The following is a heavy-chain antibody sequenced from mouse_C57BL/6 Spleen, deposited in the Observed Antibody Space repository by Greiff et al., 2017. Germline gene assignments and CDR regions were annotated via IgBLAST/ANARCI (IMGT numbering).Heavy chain of an antibody. CDR1: GFTFSSYA. CDR3: ARDPRADYFDY. J-gene: IGHJ2*01. V-gene: IGHV5-4*01. Sequence: DVMLVESGGGLVKPGGSLKLSCAASGFTFSSYAMSWVRQTPEKRLEWVATISDGGSYTYYPDNVKGRFTISRDNAKNNLYLQMSHLKSEDTAMYYCARDPRADYFDYWGQGTTLTVSS. CDR2: ISDGGSYT. D-gene: IGHD3-1*01.